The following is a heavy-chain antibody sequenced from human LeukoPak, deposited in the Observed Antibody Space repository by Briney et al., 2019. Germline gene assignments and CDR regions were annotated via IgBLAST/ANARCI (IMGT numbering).Heavy chain of an antibody. J-gene: IGHJ4*02. CDR1: GFTFSSYD. D-gene: IGHD2-15*01. V-gene: IGHV3-33*08. Sequence: GALKLSCAASGFTFSSYDMHWVRQAPGKGLEWVALIWYDGSNKYYADSVKGRFTISRDNSRNTLYLQMNSLRAEDTAVYYCARDRSGTFDYWGQGTLVTVSS. CDR2: IWYDGSNK. CDR3: ARDRSGTFDY.